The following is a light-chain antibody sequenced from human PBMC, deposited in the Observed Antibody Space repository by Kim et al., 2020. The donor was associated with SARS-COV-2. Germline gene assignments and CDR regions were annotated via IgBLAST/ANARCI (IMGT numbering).Light chain of an antibody. V-gene: IGLV3-1*01. Sequence: SYEPTQPSSVSVSPGQTATITCSGDKLGDKSVCWYQQKPGQSPVLVIHQDSKRPSGIPERFSASNSGNTATLTISGTQGMDEADYYCQAWDSHTLYVFGPGTKVTVL. CDR1: KLGDKS. J-gene: IGLJ1*01. CDR3: QAWDSHTLYV. CDR2: QDS.